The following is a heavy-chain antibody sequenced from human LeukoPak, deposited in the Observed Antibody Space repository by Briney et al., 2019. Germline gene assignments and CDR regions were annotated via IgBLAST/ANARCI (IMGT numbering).Heavy chain of an antibody. CDR1: GYTFTGYY. D-gene: IGHD6-19*01. J-gene: IGHJ6*02. CDR3: ASLSVWSLSVYSSGWYRHGMDV. V-gene: IGHV1-2*02. Sequence: ASVKVSCKASGYTFTGYYMHWVRQAPGQGLEWMGWINPNSGGTNYAQKFQGRVTMTRDTSISTAYMELGRLRSDDTAVYYCASLSVWSLSVYSSGWYRHGMDVWGQGTTVTVSS. CDR2: INPNSGGT.